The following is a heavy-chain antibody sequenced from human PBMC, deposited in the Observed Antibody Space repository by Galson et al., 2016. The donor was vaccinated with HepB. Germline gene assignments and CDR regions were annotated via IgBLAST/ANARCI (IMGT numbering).Heavy chain of an antibody. Sequence: TLSLTCSVSGASVSSGSFFWNWIRQPPGKGLEWIGYVYHTGSTKSNPSLNSRLTMPMDTSKNQFSLNLTSVTAADTATYFCATGREWLEFEFWGQGALVAVSS. D-gene: IGHD6-19*01. J-gene: IGHJ4*02. CDR3: ATGREWLEFEF. V-gene: IGHV4-61*01. CDR2: VYHTGST. CDR1: GASVSSGSFF.